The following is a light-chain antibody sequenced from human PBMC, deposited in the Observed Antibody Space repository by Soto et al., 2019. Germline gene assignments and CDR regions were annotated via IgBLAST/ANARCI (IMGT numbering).Light chain of an antibody. Sequence: QSVLTQPHSASGTPGQKVTISCSGSSSNIGPNAVNWYQQLPGTAPKLLLYNNNQRPSGVSDRFSGSKSGTSASLAISGLQSDDEADYHCAAWDDSLNGLVFGTGTKLTV. J-gene: IGLJ1*01. V-gene: IGLV1-44*01. CDR2: NNN. CDR1: SSNIGPNA. CDR3: AAWDDSLNGLV.